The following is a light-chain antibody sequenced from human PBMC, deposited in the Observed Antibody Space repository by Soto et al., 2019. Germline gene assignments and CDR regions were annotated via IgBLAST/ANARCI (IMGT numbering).Light chain of an antibody. CDR2: ANS. J-gene: IGLJ2*01. Sequence: QSALTQPPSVSGAPGQRVTISCTGSRSNIGAGYDVHWYQQLPGTAPKVLIYANSNRPSGVPDRFSGSKSGTSASLAITGLQAEDEADYYCQSYASSLSVVFGGGTKLTVL. CDR1: RSNIGAGYD. V-gene: IGLV1-40*01. CDR3: QSYASSLSVV.